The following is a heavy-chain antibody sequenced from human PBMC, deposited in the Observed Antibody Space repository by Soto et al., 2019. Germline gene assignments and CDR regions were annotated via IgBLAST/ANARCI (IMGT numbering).Heavy chain of an antibody. Sequence: GGSLRLSCAASGFTFSSYSMNWVRQAPGKGLEWVSSISSSSSYIYYADSVKGRFTISRDNAKNSLYLQMNSLRAEDTAVYYCARDQGYCSGGSCRFDPCGQGTLVTVSS. CDR2: ISSSSSYI. D-gene: IGHD2-15*01. J-gene: IGHJ5*02. V-gene: IGHV3-21*01. CDR3: ARDQGYCSGGSCRFDP. CDR1: GFTFSSYS.